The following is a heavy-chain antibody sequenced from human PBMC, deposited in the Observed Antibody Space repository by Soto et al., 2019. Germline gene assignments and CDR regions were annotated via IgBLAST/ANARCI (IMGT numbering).Heavy chain of an antibody. CDR3: VRYCSTTLCNGVATRTFDY. CDR2: ISTSGSTV. Sequence: GGSLRLSCAASRFTFSTYEMNWVRQAPGKGLEWVSYISTSGSTVYYADSVKGRFTISRDNTRNSLYLQMNSLRDEDTALYYCVRYCSTTLCNGVATRTFDYWGQGTMVTVSS. J-gene: IGHJ4*02. D-gene: IGHD2-2*01. V-gene: IGHV3-48*03. CDR1: RFTFSTYE.